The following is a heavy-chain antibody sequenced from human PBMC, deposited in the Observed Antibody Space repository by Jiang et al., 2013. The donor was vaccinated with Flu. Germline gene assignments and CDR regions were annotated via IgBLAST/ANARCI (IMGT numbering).Heavy chain of an antibody. CDR2: ISGSGGST. J-gene: IGHJ4*02. Sequence: GKGLEWVSAISGSGGSTYYADSVKGRFTISRDNSKNTLYLQMNSLRAEDTAVYYCAKGGGATRSKDYFDYWGQGTLVTVSS. V-gene: IGHV3-23*01. CDR3: AKGGGATRSKDYFDY. D-gene: IGHD1-26*01.